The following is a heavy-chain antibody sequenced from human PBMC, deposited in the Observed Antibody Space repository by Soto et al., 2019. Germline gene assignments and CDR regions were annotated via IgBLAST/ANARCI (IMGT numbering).Heavy chain of an antibody. CDR2: ISYDGSNK. V-gene: IGHV3-30-3*01. D-gene: IGHD2-15*01. J-gene: IGHJ4*02. CDR1: GFTFSSYA. CDR3: ARDGGSFGY. Sequence: QVQLVESGGGVVQPGRSLRLSCAASGFTFSSYAMHWVRQAPGKGLEWVAVISYDGSNKYYADSVKGRFTISRDNSKNTLYLQMNSLRPEDTSVYYCARDGGSFGYWGQGTLVTVSS.